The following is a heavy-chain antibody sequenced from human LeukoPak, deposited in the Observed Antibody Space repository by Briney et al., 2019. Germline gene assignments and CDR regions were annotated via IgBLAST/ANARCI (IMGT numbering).Heavy chain of an antibody. V-gene: IGHV1-69*06. Sequence: ASVKVSCKASGGTFSSYAISWVRQAPGQGLEWMGGIIPIFGTANYAQRFQGRVTITADKSTSTAYMELSSLRSEDTAVYYCARDQGLGIAVAGDAFDIWGQGTMVTVSS. J-gene: IGHJ3*02. CDR1: GGTFSSYA. CDR3: ARDQGLGIAVAGDAFDI. D-gene: IGHD6-19*01. CDR2: IIPIFGTA.